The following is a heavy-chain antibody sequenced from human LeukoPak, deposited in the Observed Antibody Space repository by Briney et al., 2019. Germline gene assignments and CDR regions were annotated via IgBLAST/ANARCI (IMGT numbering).Heavy chain of an antibody. D-gene: IGHD5-18*01. J-gene: IGHJ4*02. CDR2: IYYSGST. CDR1: GGSISSYY. CDR3: ATALDTAMVTY. Sequence: PSETLSLTCTVSGGSISSYYWSWIRQPPGKGLEWIGHIYYSGSTNYNPSLKSRVTISVDTSKNQFSLKLSSVTAADTAVYYCATALDTAMVTYWGQGTLVTVSS. V-gene: IGHV4-59*01.